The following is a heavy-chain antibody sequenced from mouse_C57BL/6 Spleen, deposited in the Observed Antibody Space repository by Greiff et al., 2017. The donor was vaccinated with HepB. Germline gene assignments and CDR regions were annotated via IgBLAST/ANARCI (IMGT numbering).Heavy chain of an antibody. Sequence: VQRVESGAELVRPGASVTLSCKASGYTFTDYEMHWVKQTPVHGLEWIGAIDPETGGTAYNQKFKGKAILTADKSSSTAYMELRSLTSEDSAVYYCTRSWGDAHSFAYWGQGTLVTVSA. CDR2: IDPETGGT. CDR3: TRSWGDAHSFAY. V-gene: IGHV1-15*01. CDR1: GYTFTDYE. J-gene: IGHJ3*01.